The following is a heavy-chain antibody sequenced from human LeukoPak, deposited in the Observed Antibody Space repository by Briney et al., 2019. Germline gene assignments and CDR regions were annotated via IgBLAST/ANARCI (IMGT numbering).Heavy chain of an antibody. Sequence: TSETLSLTCAVYGGSFSGYYWSWIRQPPGKGLEWIGEINHSGSTNYNPSLKSRVTISVDTSKNQFSLKLSSVTAADTAVYYCAGGDLNYYYYYYMDVWGKGTTVTISS. V-gene: IGHV4-34*01. J-gene: IGHJ6*03. CDR3: AGGDLNYYYYYYMDV. CDR1: GGSFSGYY. CDR2: INHSGST.